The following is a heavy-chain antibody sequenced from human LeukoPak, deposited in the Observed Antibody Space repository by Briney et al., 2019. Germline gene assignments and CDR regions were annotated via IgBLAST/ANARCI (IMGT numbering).Heavy chain of an antibody. CDR1: GFTFSGSA. V-gene: IGHV3-73*01. D-gene: IGHD1-26*01. Sequence: PGGSLRLSCAASGFTFSGSAMHWVRQASGKGLEWVGRIRSKADSYATAYAASVKGRFTISRDDSKNTAYLQMNSLKTDDTAVYYCASSRIVGAPSRFDYWGQGTLVTVSS. CDR2: IRSKADSYAT. CDR3: ASSRIVGAPSRFDY. J-gene: IGHJ4*02.